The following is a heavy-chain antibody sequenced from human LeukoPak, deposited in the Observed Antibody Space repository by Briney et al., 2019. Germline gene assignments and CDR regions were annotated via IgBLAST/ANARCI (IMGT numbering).Heavy chain of an antibody. D-gene: IGHD2/OR15-2a*01. CDR2: LSYTGKT. CDR1: GASASSSH. V-gene: IGHV4-59*02. CDR3: SEGYFEPFDH. J-gene: IGHJ4*02. Sequence: SETLSLTCVVSGASASSSHWNWIRQLPGKGLEWIGCLSYTGKTDYNPSLTSRVTMSLDSSKNQVSLKLRSVTAADTAVYYCSEGYFEPFDHWGQGTLVTVSS.